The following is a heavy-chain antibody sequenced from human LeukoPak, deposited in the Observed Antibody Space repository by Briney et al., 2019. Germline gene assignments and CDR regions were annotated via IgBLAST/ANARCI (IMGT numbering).Heavy chain of an antibody. CDR1: GFSFSIYG. D-gene: IGHD3-16*01. CDR3: LYGGYFQH. V-gene: IGHV3-30*03. CDR2: ISYDGNEI. J-gene: IGHJ1*01. Sequence: PGGSLRLSCAASGFSFSIYGMHWFRQAPVKGLEWVAVISYDGNEIHYADSVKGRFTISRDNSKNTLYLHINSLRAEDTAVYFCLYGGYFQHWGQGTLVTVSS.